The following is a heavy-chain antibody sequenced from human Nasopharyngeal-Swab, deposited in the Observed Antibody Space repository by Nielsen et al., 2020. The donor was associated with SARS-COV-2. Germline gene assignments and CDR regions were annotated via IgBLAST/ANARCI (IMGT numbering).Heavy chain of an antibody. CDR2: IYHRGTT. CDR3: ASAPAGSDADF. CDR1: GGSFSSYY. V-gene: IGHV4-59*13. Sequence: SETLSLTCTVSGGSFSSYYWSWIRQLPEKGLEWIGYIYHRGTTNYNPSLKSRVSMSVDTSKNQFSLKLNSVTAADTAVYYCASAPAGSDADFWGQGTLVNVSS. D-gene: IGHD3-10*01. J-gene: IGHJ4*02.